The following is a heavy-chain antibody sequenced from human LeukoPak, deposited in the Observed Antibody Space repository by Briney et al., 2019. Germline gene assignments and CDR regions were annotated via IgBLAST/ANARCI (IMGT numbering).Heavy chain of an antibody. D-gene: IGHD6-13*01. CDR1: GYTFTGYY. CDR2: INPNSGGT. CDR3: ARDSGDSIAAAGNWFDP. Sequence: GASVKVSCKASGYTFTGYYMHWVRQAPGQGLEWMGWINPNSGGTNYAQKFQGRVTMTRDTSISTAYMELSRLRSDGTAVYYCARDSGDSIAAAGNWFDPWGQGTLVTVSS. J-gene: IGHJ5*02. V-gene: IGHV1-2*02.